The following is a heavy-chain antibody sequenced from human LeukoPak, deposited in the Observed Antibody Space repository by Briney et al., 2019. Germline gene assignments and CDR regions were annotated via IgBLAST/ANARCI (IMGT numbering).Heavy chain of an antibody. CDR2: ISGSGGST. Sequence: GGSLRLSCAASGFDFNNYAMTWVRQAPGKGLEWVSAISGSGGSTYYADSVKGRFTISRDNPKNTLYLQMNSLRAEDTAVYYCAKGDILTGYYNVPGYYGMDVWGQGTTVTGSS. V-gene: IGHV3-23*01. CDR1: GFDFNNYA. CDR3: AKGDILTGYYNVPGYYGMDV. D-gene: IGHD3-9*01. J-gene: IGHJ6*02.